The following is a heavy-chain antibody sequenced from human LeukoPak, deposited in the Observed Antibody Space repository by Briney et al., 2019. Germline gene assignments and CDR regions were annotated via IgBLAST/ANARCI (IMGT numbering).Heavy chain of an antibody. CDR1: GFTFSTYW. J-gene: IGHJ4*02. D-gene: IGHD5-12*01. Sequence: GGSLRLSCAASGFTFSTYWMTWVRQAPGKGLEWVANINEDGSEKHYVDSVKGRFTVSRDNAENSLYLQMNSLGAEDTAVYYCARDRGRRDDYWGQGTLVTVSS. V-gene: IGHV3-7*03. CDR3: ARDRGRRDDY. CDR2: INEDGSEK.